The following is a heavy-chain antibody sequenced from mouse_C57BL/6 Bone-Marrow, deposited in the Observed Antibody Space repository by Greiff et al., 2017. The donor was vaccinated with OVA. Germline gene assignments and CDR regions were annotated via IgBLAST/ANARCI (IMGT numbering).Heavy chain of an antibody. J-gene: IGHJ3*01. Sequence: VQLQQPGAEVVKPGASVKLSCKASGYTFTSYWMQWIKQRPGQGLEWIGEIDPSDTDTNYNPKFKAKATLTVDTSSSTAYMQLTSLTSEDSAVYYCASAVFAYWGQGTLVTVSA. CDR3: ASAVFAY. V-gene: IGHV1-50*01. CDR2: IDPSDTDT. CDR1: GYTFTSYW.